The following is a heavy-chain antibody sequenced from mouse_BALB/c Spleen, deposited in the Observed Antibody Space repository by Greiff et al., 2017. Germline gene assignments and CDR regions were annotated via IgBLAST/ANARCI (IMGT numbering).Heavy chain of an antibody. CDR3: ARYQRLYAMDY. V-gene: IGHV3-2*02. CDR1: GYSITSDYA. Sequence: EVKLEESGPGLVKPSQSLSLTCTVTGYSITSDYAWNWIRQFPGNKLEWMGYISYSGSTSYNPSLKSRISITRDTSKNQFFLQLNSVTTEDTATYYCARYQRLYAMDYWGQGTSVTVAS. CDR2: ISYSGST. D-gene: IGHD3-2*02. J-gene: IGHJ4*01.